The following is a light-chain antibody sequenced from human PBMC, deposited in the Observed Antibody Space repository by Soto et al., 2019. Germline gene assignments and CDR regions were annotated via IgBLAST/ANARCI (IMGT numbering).Light chain of an antibody. V-gene: IGLV1-40*01. CDR1: SSNIGAGYD. J-gene: IGLJ1*01. CDR3: QSYDSSLSGSYV. CDR2: GNS. Sequence: VLTQPPSVSGAPGQRVTISCTGSSSNIGAGYDVHWYQQLPGTAPKLLIYGNSNRPSGVPDRSSGSKSGTSASLAITGLQAEDEADYYCQSYDSSLSGSYVFGTGTKSPS.